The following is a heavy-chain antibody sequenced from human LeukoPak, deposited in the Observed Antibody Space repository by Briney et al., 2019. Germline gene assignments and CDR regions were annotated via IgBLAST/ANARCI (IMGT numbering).Heavy chain of an antibody. J-gene: IGHJ3*02. CDR1: GFTFRSYW. CDR3: ARDGYNDAFDI. Sequence: GGSLRLSCAASGFTFRSYWMSWVRQAPGKGLEWVANINQDGSEKYYVDSVKGRFTISRDNAENTLYLQMISLRAEDTAVYYCARDGYNDAFDIWGQGTMVTVSS. D-gene: IGHD5-24*01. V-gene: IGHV3-7*01. CDR2: INQDGSEK.